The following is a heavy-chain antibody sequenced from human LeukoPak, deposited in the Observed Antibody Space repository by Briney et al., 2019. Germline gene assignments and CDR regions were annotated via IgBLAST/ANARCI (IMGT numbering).Heavy chain of an antibody. Sequence: PGGSLRLSCAASGFTFSSYGMHWVRQAPGKGLEWVAVISYDGSNKYYADSVKGRFTISRDNSKNTLYLQMNSLRAEDTAVYYCAKASPDYYYHSSGPPLGMDVWGQGTTVTVSS. D-gene: IGHD3-22*01. CDR1: GFTFSSYG. CDR3: AKASPDYYYHSSGPPLGMDV. V-gene: IGHV3-30*18. J-gene: IGHJ6*02. CDR2: ISYDGSNK.